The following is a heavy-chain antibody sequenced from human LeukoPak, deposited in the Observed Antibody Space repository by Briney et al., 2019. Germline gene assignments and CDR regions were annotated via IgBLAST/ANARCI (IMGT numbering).Heavy chain of an antibody. D-gene: IGHD3-16*01. CDR2: INPNGGNT. J-gene: IGHJ4*02. CDR3: ARERRAWGEDF. CDR1: GYTFTNYY. V-gene: IGHV1-46*01. Sequence: ASVKASCKASGYTFTNYYIHWVRQAPGQGLEWVGLINPNGGNTGYAQRFQGRVTVTTDTSTSTVFMELNSLQSEDTAVYYCARERRAWGEDFWGQGTLATVSS.